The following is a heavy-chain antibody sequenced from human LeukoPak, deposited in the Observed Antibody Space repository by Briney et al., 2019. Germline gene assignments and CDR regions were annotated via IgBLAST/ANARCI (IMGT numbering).Heavy chain of an antibody. CDR3: ARTYYDFWSGYLDY. CDR2: IYYRRST. J-gene: IGHJ4*02. V-gene: IGHV4-30-4*08. D-gene: IGHD3-3*01. Sequence: SQTLSLTCTVAGRSISSGDYYWSWISQPPGKGLAWVGYIYYRRSTYYNPSLKSRVTISVDTSKNQFSLKLSSVTAADTAVYYCARTYYDFWSGYLDYWGQGTLVTVSS. CDR1: GRSISSGDYY.